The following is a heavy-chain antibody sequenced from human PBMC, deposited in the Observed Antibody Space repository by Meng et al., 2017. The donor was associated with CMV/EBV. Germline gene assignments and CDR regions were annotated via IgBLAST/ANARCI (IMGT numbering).Heavy chain of an antibody. CDR2: ISAYNGNT. Sequence: TGYTFTAYGLRWVGQATGQGLGWMGWISAYNGNTNYAQKYQGRVTMTTDSPTTTAYMELRSLRSDDTAVYYCARDSVAVRPGWFDPWGQGTLVTVSS. J-gene: IGHJ5*02. D-gene: IGHD6-6*01. CDR1: GYTFTAYG. V-gene: IGHV1-18*01. CDR3: ARDSVAVRPGWFDP.